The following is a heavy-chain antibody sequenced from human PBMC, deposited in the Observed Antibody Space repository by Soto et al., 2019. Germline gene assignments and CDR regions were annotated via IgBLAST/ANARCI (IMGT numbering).Heavy chain of an antibody. Sequence: PGGSLRLCCSASGFTFSSYGMHWVRQALGKGLEGVAVISYDGSNKYYADSVKGRFTISRDNSKNTLYLQMNSLRAEDTAVYYCAKAPTRELRWALVWGHGTLVTASS. J-gene: IGHJ4*01. D-gene: IGHD1-26*01. CDR2: ISYDGSNK. CDR3: AKAPTRELRWALV. V-gene: IGHV3-30*18. CDR1: GFTFSSYG.